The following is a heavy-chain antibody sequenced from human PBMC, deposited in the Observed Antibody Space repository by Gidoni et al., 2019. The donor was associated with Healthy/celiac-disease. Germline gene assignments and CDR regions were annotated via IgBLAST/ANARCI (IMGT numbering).Heavy chain of an antibody. CDR2: INHSGST. Sequence: QGKLQQRGAGLLKPSETLSVTCAVKGGSLSGYYWSWIRQPPGKGLELIGEINHSGSTNSNPSLNSRVTISVYTSKHQFSLTLSSVTAADTAVYYCARGRKRWLQLRFDYWGQGTLVTVSS. D-gene: IGHD5-12*01. V-gene: IGHV4-34*01. CDR3: ARGRKRWLQLRFDY. CDR1: GGSLSGYY. J-gene: IGHJ4*02.